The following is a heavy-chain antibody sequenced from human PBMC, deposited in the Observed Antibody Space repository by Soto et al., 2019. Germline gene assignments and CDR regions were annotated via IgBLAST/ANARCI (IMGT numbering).Heavy chain of an antibody. D-gene: IGHD2-15*01. Sequence: SVRLSXAASGFTFDDYAMHWVRQAPGKGLEWVSGISWNSGSIGYADSVKGRFTISRDNAKNSLYLQMNSLRAEDTALYYCAKLTTPIYCSGGSCYRKLDAFDIWGEGTMVTVSS. CDR3: AKLTTPIYCSGGSCYRKLDAFDI. V-gene: IGHV3-9*01. CDR2: ISWNSGSI. CDR1: GFTFDDYA. J-gene: IGHJ3*02.